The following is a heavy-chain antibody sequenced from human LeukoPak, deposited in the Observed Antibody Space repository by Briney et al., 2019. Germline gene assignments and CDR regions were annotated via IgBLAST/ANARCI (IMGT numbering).Heavy chain of an antibody. D-gene: IGHD1-26*01. CDR3: ASGAGWESGY. J-gene: IGHJ4*02. CDR1: GSPSSRNF. CDR2: INQDGSEE. V-gene: IGHV3-7*01. Sequence: GGALRLSCAVSGSPSSRNFMSWVRQTPEKGLEWVANINQDGSEENYVDSVKGRFTISRDNAKNSLFLQMSSLRAEDTAIYYCASGAGWESGYWGQGTLVTVSS.